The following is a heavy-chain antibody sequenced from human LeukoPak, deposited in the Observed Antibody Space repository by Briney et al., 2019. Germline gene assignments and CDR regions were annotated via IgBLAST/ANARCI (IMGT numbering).Heavy chain of an antibody. CDR1: GFTFDDYA. J-gene: IGHJ4*02. CDR2: ISWNSGSI. V-gene: IGHV3-9*03. D-gene: IGHD1-26*01. Sequence: GRXLRLSCAASGFTFDDYAMHWVRQAPGKGLEGVSGISWNSGSIVYADSVRGGFTISRDKAKNSLYLQMNSLRAEDMALYYCAKDSGSYSTSFDYWGQGTLVTVSS. CDR3: AKDSGSYSTSFDY.